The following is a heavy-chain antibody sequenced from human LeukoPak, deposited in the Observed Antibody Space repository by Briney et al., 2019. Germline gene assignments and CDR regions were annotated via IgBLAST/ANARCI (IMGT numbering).Heavy chain of an antibody. CDR2: ISGSGGST. CDR3: AKGTTVTTKGAFDP. J-gene: IGHJ5*02. CDR1: GFTFSTYG. D-gene: IGHD4-17*01. V-gene: IGHV3-23*01. Sequence: PGGSLRLSCAASGFTFSTYGMSWVRQAPGKGLEWVSAISGSGGSTYYADSVKGRFTISRDNSKNTLYLQMNSLRAEDTAVYYCAKGTTVTTKGAFDPWGQGTLVTVSS.